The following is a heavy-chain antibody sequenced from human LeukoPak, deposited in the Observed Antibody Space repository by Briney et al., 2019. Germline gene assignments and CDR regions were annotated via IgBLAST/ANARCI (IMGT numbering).Heavy chain of an antibody. CDR1: GFTFSTYS. D-gene: IGHD3-22*01. V-gene: IGHV3-21*06. J-gene: IGHJ4*02. Sequence: GGSLRLSCAASGFTFSTYSMTWVRQAPGKGLEWVSSITTVSTYIFYADSVKGRFTISRDNAKNSLYLHMNSLRVEDTAVYFCARDNYDSTGYYHDPHFDLWGQGTLVTVSS. CDR2: ITTVSTYI. CDR3: ARDNYDSTGYYHDPHFDL.